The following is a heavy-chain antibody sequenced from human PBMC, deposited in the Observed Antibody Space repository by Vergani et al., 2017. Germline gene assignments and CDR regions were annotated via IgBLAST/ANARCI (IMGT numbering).Heavy chain of an antibody. CDR2: IIPIFGTA. CDR1: GGTFSSYA. CDR3: ARQGDYYDSSGYYDY. J-gene: IGHJ4*02. Sequence: QVQLVQSGAEVKQPGSSVKVSCKASGGTFSSYAISWVRQAPGQGLEWIGGIIPIFGTANYAQKFQGRVTITADESTSTAYMELSSLKASDTAMYYCARQGDYYDSSGYYDYWGQGTLVTVSS. D-gene: IGHD3-22*01. V-gene: IGHV1-69*01.